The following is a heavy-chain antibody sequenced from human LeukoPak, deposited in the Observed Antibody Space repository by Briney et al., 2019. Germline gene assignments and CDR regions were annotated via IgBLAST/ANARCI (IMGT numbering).Heavy chain of an antibody. J-gene: IGHJ4*02. V-gene: IGHV3-21*01. Sequence: GGSLRLSYAASGFTFSSYSMNWVRQAPGKGLEWVSSISSSSSYIYYADSVKGRFTISRDNAKNSLYLQMNSLRAEDTAVYYCARERDRLAVAGSEFDYWGQGTLVTVSS. CDR3: ARERDRLAVAGSEFDY. D-gene: IGHD6-19*01. CDR2: ISSSSSYI. CDR1: GFTFSSYS.